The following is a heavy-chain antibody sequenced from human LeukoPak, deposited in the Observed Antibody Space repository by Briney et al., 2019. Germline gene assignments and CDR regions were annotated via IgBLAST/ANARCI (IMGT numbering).Heavy chain of an antibody. CDR1: GGSISSYY. D-gene: IGHD5-12*01. CDR3: ARDRGAAGYAYWYFDL. J-gene: IGHJ2*01. V-gene: IGHV4-59*01. Sequence: PSETLSLTCTVSGGSISSYYWSWIRQPPAKGLEWIGYIYYSGSTNYNPSLKSRVTISVDTSKNQFSLKLSSVTAADTAVYYCARDRGAAGYAYWYFDLWGRGTLVTVSS. CDR2: IYYSGST.